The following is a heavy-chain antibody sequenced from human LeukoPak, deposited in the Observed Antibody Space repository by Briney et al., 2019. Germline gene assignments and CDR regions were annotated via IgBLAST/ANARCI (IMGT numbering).Heavy chain of an antibody. CDR3: ARDHTSGWYYFDY. CDR1: GFTFSSYT. CDR2: ITSNGGST. Sequence: GGSLRLSCVASGFTFSSYTMHWVRQAPGKGLEYVSGITSNGGSTYSANSVKGRFTISRDNFKNTLYLQMGSPRAEDMAVYYCARDHTSGWYYFDYWGLGTLVTVSS. V-gene: IGHV3-64*01. D-gene: IGHD6-19*01. J-gene: IGHJ4*02.